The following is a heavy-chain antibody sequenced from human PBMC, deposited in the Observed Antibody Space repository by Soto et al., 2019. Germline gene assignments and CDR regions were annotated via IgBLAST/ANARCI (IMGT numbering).Heavy chain of an antibody. CDR3: AVRIAARDYYGMDV. J-gene: IGHJ6*02. CDR2: IIPIFGTA. Sequence: SVKVYCNTSGSTYSTGGISWVRQDHGQGLEWMGGIIPIFGTANYAQKFQGRVTITADESTSTAYMELSSLRSEDTAVYYCAVRIAARDYYGMDVWGQGTTVPGSS. V-gene: IGHV1-69*01. D-gene: IGHD6-6*01. CDR1: GSTYSTGG.